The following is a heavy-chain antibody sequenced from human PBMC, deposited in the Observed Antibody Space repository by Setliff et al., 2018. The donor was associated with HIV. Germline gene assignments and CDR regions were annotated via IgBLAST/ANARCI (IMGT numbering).Heavy chain of an antibody. CDR1: GYDFSSYS. CDR3: ARGGLGFLDWCLPDS. D-gene: IGHD2-21*02. V-gene: IGHV1-18*04. CDR2: ISGLTGEV. J-gene: IGHJ4*02. Sequence: ASVKVSCKASGYDFSSYSMMWVRQTPGQGLEWLGWISGLTGEVRLAKEFQGRVTLTTSAYTAYMELKSLRSEDRGVYYCARGGLGFLDWCLPDSWGQETLVTVSS.